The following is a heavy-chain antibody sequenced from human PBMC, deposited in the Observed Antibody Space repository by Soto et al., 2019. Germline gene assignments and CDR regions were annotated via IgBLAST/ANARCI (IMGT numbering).Heavy chain of an antibody. V-gene: IGHV1-69*13. CDR1: GGTFSSYA. CDR2: IIPIFGTA. Sequence: SVKVSCKASGGTFSSYAISWVRQAPGQGLEWMGGIIPIFGTANYAQKFQGRVTITADESTSTAYMEPSSLRSEDTAVYYCARGAYYDILTGLRDYYYGMDVWGQGTTVTVSS. D-gene: IGHD3-9*01. CDR3: ARGAYYDILTGLRDYYYGMDV. J-gene: IGHJ6*02.